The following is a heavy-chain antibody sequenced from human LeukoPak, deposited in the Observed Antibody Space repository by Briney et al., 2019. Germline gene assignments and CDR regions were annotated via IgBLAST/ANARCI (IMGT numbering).Heavy chain of an antibody. CDR3: ARLRGSSSLESAFDI. CDR2: IYTSGST. CDR1: GGSISSYY. J-gene: IGHJ3*02. V-gene: IGHV4-4*09. D-gene: IGHD6-6*01. Sequence: MSAETLSLTCTVSGGSISSYYGSWIRQPPGKGLEWIGYIYTSGSTNYNPSRKSRVTISVDTSKNQFSLKLSSVTAADTAVYYCARLRGSSSLESAFDIWGQGTMVTVSS.